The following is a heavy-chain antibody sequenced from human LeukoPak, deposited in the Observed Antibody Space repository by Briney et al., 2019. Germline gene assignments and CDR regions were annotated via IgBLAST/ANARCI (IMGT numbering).Heavy chain of an antibody. CDR1: GGSFSGYY. V-gene: IGHV4-59*08. D-gene: IGHD2/OR15-2a*01. J-gene: IGHJ4*02. CDR3: AGHHPRNTVDF. Sequence: SETLSLTCAVYGGSFSGYYWSWIRQPPGKGLEWIGYIYYSGSTNYNPSLKSRVTISVDTSKNQFSLKLSSVTAADTAVYYCAGHHPRNTVDFWGQGTLVTVSS. CDR2: IYYSGST.